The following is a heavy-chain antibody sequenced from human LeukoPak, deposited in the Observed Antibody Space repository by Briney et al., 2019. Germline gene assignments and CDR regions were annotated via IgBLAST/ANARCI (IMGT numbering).Heavy chain of an antibody. Sequence: ASVKVSCKASGYTFTSYYMHWVRQAPGQGLEWMGIINPSGGSTSYAQKFQGRVTMTRDTSTSTVYMELSSLRSEDTAVYYCAREHDILTGYLHYSDYWGQGTLVTVSS. V-gene: IGHV1-46*01. CDR3: AREHDILTGYLHYSDY. D-gene: IGHD3-9*01. CDR2: INPSGGST. CDR1: GYTFTSYY. J-gene: IGHJ4*02.